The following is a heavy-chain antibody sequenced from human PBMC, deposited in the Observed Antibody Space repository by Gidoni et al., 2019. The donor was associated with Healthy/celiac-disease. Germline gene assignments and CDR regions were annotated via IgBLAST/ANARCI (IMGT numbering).Heavy chain of an antibody. CDR3: ARLSSSGSLGY. CDR2: IFYSGST. CDR1: GGSISNYY. V-gene: IGHV4-59*08. Sequence: QVQLQESGPGLAQPSATLSLTCTVSGGSISNYYWRWIRQPPGKGLEWIAYIFYSGSTNYNPSLKRRFTISVDTSKKQFSLKLSSVTAADTAVYYCARLSSSGSLGYWGQGTLVTVSS. D-gene: IGHD3-22*01. J-gene: IGHJ4*02.